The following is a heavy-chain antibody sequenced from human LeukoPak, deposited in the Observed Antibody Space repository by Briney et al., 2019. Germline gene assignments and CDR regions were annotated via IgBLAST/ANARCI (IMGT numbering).Heavy chain of an antibody. V-gene: IGHV3-48*02. CDR1: GFTFSGYA. Sequence: PGGSLRLSWAASGFTFSGYAMNWVRQAPGKGLEWVSHIFSSDSTIGYADSVKGRFTVSRDNAKNSLYLQMNNLRDDDTAAYYCARDLNWAFDYWGQGTLVTVSS. J-gene: IGHJ4*02. D-gene: IGHD1-1*01. CDR2: IFSSDSTI. CDR3: ARDLNWAFDY.